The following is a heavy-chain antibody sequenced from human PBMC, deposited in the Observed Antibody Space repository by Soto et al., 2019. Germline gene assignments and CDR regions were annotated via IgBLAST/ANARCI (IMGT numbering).Heavy chain of an antibody. J-gene: IGHJ6*02. D-gene: IGHD2-21*01. V-gene: IGHV1-18*04. CDR2: ISGYNGNT. CDR3: ARDVFCGGAPACPDMDV. Sequence: QVVLEQSGGEVKKPGASVKVSCKASGYTFSGYSTTWVRQAPGQGLEWMGRISGYNGNTNYARTLRDRLTLTTDTSTSTAYMELRSLTSDDTAVYYCARDVFCGGAPACPDMDVWGQGTTVTVSS. CDR1: GYTFSGYS.